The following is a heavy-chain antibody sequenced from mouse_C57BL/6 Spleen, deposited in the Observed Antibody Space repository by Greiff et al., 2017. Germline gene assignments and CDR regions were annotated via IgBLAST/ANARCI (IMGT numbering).Heavy chain of an antibody. V-gene: IGHV1-19*01. Sequence: EVKLMESGPVLVKPGASVKMSCKASGYTFTDYYMNWVKQSHGKSLEWIGVINPYNGGTSYNQKFKGKATLTVDKSSSTAYMELNSLTSEDSAVYYCARDYGSSRFAYWGQGTLVTVSA. CDR2: INPYNGGT. D-gene: IGHD1-1*01. J-gene: IGHJ3*01. CDR3: ARDYGSSRFAY. CDR1: GYTFTDYY.